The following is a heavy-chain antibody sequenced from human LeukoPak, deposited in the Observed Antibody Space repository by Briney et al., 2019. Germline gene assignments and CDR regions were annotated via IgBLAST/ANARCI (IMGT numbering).Heavy chain of an antibody. CDR3: AKGGYDFWSGYPFDY. J-gene: IGHJ4*02. D-gene: IGHD3-3*01. CDR2: ISGSGGST. CDR1: GFTFSSYA. Sequence: GGSLRLSCAASGFTFSSYAMSWVRQAPGKGLEWVSAISGSGGSTYYADSVKGRFTIPRDNSKNTLYLQMNSLRAEDTAVYYCAKGGYDFWSGYPFDYWGQGTLVTVSS. V-gene: IGHV3-23*01.